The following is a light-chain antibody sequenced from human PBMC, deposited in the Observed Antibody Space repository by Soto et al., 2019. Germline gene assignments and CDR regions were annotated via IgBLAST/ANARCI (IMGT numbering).Light chain of an antibody. V-gene: IGKV3-15*01. J-gene: IGKJ1*01. CDR3: QQYNNWPPCT. CDR1: QSVSSN. CDR2: GAS. Sequence: EIVMTQSPATLSVSPGQRATLACRASQSVSSNLAWYQQKPGQAPRLLIYGASTISPGIPARFSCSGSGTEFTLTISSLQSLDFAVYYCQQYNNWPPCTFGQGTKVEIK.